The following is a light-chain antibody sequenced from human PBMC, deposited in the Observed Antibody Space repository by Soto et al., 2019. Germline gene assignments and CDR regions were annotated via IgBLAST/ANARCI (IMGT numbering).Light chain of an antibody. V-gene: IGLV2-8*01. J-gene: IGLJ1*01. CDR3: GSYAGFNNFV. Sequence: QSVLTQPASVSGSPGQSVTISCTGTRSDVAGYNFVSWYQQHPGKAPKLIIYEVTKRPSGVPDRFSGSKSGNTASLTVSGLQAEDEAHYYCGSYAGFNNFVFGTGTKSPS. CDR2: EVT. CDR1: RSDVAGYNF.